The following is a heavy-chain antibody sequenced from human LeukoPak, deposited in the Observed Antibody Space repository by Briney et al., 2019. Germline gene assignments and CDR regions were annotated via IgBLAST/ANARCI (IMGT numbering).Heavy chain of an antibody. CDR2: MSYDGSNK. J-gene: IGHJ4*02. CDR3: AKDKGLTMVRGVKE. D-gene: IGHD3-10*01. V-gene: IGHV3-30*18. Sequence: GRSLSLSCAASGFTFSSYGMHWVRQAPGKGLEWVAVMSYDGSNKYYADSVKGRFTISRDNSKNTLYLQMNSLRAEDTAVYYCAKDKGLTMVRGVKEWGQGTLVTVSS. CDR1: GFTFSSYG.